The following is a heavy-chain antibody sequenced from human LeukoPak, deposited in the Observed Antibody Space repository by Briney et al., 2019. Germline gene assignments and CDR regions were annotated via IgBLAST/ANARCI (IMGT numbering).Heavy chain of an antibody. Sequence: GVTLRLSCAASGFTFSSYSMNWVRQAPGKGLEWVSSISSSSSYIYYADSVKGRFTISRDNAKNSLYLQMNSLRAEDTAVYYCARCVQGGGYLDYGMDVWGQGTTVTVSS. CDR1: GFTFSSYS. J-gene: IGHJ6*02. D-gene: IGHD3-22*01. CDR2: ISSSSSYI. CDR3: ARCVQGGGYLDYGMDV. V-gene: IGHV3-21*01.